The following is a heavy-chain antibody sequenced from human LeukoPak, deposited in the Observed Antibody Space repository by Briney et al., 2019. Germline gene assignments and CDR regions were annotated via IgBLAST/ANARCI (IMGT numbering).Heavy chain of an antibody. J-gene: IGHJ4*02. V-gene: IGHV1-2*02. Sequence: ASVKVSCKASGYSFTGYYMHWVRQAPGQGLEWMGWINPNSGDTNYAQKFQGRVTVTRDTSITTVYMELSILRSDDTAVYYCARGSSASFDYWGQGTLVTVSS. D-gene: IGHD6-25*01. CDR1: GYSFTGYY. CDR3: ARGSSASFDY. CDR2: INPNSGDT.